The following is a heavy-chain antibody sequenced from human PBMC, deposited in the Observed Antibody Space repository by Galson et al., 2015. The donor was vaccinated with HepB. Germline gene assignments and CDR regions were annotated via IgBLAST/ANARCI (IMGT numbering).Heavy chain of an antibody. Sequence: SCKASGYTFTSYGISWVRQAPGQGLERMGWISAYNGNTNYAQNLQGRVTMTTDTSTSTAYMELRSLRSDDTAVYYCARAPPYYYDSSGYYRDFDYWGQGTLVTVSS. CDR3: ARAPPYYYDSSGYYRDFDY. J-gene: IGHJ4*02. CDR2: ISAYNGNT. V-gene: IGHV1-18*04. CDR1: GYTFTSYG. D-gene: IGHD3-22*01.